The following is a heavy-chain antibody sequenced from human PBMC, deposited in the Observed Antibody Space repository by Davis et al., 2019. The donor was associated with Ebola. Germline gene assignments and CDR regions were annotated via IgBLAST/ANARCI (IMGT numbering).Heavy chain of an antibody. CDR2: ISGSGNT. CDR3: AKLGYCSTSSCYIGFIQH. CDR1: GFTFTTYA. D-gene: IGHD2-2*02. J-gene: IGHJ1*01. V-gene: IGHV3-23*01. Sequence: GESLKISCAASGFTFTTYAMTWVRQAPGKGLEWVSSISGSGNTFYADSVKGRFTISRDDSKNTLFLQMNNLRAEDTAVYYCAKLGYCSTSSCYIGFIQHWGQGSLVTVSS.